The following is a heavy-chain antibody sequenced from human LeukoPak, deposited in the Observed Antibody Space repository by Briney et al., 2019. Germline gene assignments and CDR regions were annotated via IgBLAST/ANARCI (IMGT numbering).Heavy chain of an antibody. CDR2: MNPNSGNT. J-gene: IGHJ6*03. Sequence: ASVKVSCKASGYTFTSYDINWVRQATGQGLEWMGWMNPNSGNTGYAQKFQGRVTITRNTSISTAYMELSSLRSEDTAVYYCARSIRITIFGVVTHYYMDVWGKGTTVTVSS. CDR3: ARSIRITIFGVVTHYYMDV. V-gene: IGHV1-8*03. CDR1: GYTFTSYD. D-gene: IGHD3-3*01.